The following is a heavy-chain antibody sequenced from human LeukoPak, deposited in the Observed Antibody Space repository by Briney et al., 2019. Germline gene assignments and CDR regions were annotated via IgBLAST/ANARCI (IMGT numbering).Heavy chain of an antibody. CDR3: ARESGRDGYNLKRRTPARAFDI. Sequence: GSSVKVSCKASGGTFSSYAISWVRQAPGQGLEWMGGIIPIFGTANYAQKFQGRVTITADESTSTAYMELSRLRSEDTAVYYCARESGRDGYNLKRRTPARAFDIWGQGTMVTVSS. CDR2: IIPIFGTA. CDR1: GGTFSSYA. V-gene: IGHV1-69*01. D-gene: IGHD5-24*01. J-gene: IGHJ3*02.